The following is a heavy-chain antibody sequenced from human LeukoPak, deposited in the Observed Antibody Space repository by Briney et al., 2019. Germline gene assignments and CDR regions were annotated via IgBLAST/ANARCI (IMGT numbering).Heavy chain of an antibody. CDR1: GGSVSSGSYY. V-gene: IGHV4-61*01. D-gene: IGHD3-3*01. J-gene: IGHJ6*02. CDR2: IYYSGST. CDR3: ARENCDFWSGHGYYYYGMDV. Sequence: SETLSLTCTVSGGSVSSGSYYWSWIRQPPGKGLEWIGYIYYSGSTNYNPSLKSRVTISVDTSKNQFSLKLSSVTAADTAVYYCARENCDFWSGHGYYYYGMDVWGQGTTVTVSS.